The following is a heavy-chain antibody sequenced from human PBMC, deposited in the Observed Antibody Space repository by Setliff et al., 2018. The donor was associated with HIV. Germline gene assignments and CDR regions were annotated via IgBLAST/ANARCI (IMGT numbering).Heavy chain of an antibody. Sequence: PGGSLRLSCAASGFTFSSYWMHWVRQAPGKGLVWVSIINGDGSSIIYADSVKGRFTISRDNAKNSLYLQMSSLRAEDTAVYYCARDVAVASFFNYWGQGTPVTVSS. D-gene: IGHD6-19*01. J-gene: IGHJ4*02. CDR1: GFTFSSYW. CDR3: ARDVAVASFFNY. CDR2: INGDGSSI. V-gene: IGHV3-74*01.